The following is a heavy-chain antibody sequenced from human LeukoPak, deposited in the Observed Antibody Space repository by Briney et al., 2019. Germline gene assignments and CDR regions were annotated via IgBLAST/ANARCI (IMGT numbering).Heavy chain of an antibody. J-gene: IGHJ3*02. CDR2: TYYRSTWYN. CDR1: GDSVSSKSAA. Sequence: SQTLSLTCAISGDSVSSKSAAWNWIRQSPSRGLEWLGRTYYRSTWYNDYAVSVKSRITINADTSKNQFSLQLNSVTPEDTAVHYCSRVHKAFDGARDAFDIWGQGTMVTVSS. V-gene: IGHV6-1*01. CDR3: SRVHKAFDGARDAFDI. D-gene: IGHD3-10*01.